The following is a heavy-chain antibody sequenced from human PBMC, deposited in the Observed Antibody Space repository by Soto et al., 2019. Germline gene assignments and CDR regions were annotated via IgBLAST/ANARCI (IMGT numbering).Heavy chain of an antibody. CDR3: ARVSSNYYYYYGMDV. CDR2: IYHSGST. CDR1: GYSISSGYY. V-gene: IGHV4-38-2*01. J-gene: IGHJ6*02. Sequence: SETLSLTCAVSGYSISSGYYWGWIRQPPGKGLEWIGSIYHSGSTYYNPSLKSRVTISVDTSKNQFSLKLSSVTAADTAVYYCARVSSNYYYYYGMDVWGQGTTVTVSS. D-gene: IGHD6-19*01.